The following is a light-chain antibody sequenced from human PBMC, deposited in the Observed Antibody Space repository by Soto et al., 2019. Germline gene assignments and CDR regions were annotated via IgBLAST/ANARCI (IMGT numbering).Light chain of an antibody. V-gene: IGKV3-15*01. CDR1: QSVRSN. CDR3: QQYNNWPPRT. CDR2: GAS. J-gene: IGKJ1*01. Sequence: EIVMSQSPATLSVSPGQRATLSCRASQSVRSNLAWYQQKPGQAPRLLSYGASTRSTGIPARFSGSGSGTEFTLAISSLQSEDFEVYYCQQYNNWPPRTFGEGTKVDIK.